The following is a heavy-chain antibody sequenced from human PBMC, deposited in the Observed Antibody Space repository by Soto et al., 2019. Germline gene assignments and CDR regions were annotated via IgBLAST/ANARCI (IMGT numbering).Heavy chain of an antibody. J-gene: IGHJ4*02. CDR3: AKGRRNSGYDSDFDY. CDR1: GYTFTSYD. Sequence: QVQLVQSGAEVKKPGASVKVSCKASGYTFTSYDINWVRQATGQGLEWVGWLNPNSNKTDSAQKFQGRVTMTRNTSISTAYMELSSLRSEDTAVYYCAKGRRNSGYDSDFDYWGQGTLVTVSS. D-gene: IGHD5-12*01. CDR2: LNPNSNKT. V-gene: IGHV1-8*01.